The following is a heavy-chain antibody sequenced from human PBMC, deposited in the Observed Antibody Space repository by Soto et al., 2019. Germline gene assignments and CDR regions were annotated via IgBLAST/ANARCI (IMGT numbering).Heavy chain of an antibody. CDR3: ARRARADYYYMDV. J-gene: IGHJ6*03. CDR1: GFTLSSAA. V-gene: IGHV3-64*01. D-gene: IGHD6-6*01. Sequence: EVQLVESGGGLAQPGGSLRLSCAASGFTLSSAAMDWVRQAPGKGLEYVSGISSNGIGTYYANSVKGRFTISGDNSKNTVYLQMDSLRPEDMAVYYFARRARADYYYMDVWGKGTTVTVS. CDR2: ISSNGIGT.